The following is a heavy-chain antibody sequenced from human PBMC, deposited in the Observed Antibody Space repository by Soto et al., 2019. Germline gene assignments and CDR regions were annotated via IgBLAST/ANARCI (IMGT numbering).Heavy chain of an antibody. CDR1: GFTFSLYS. J-gene: IGHJ4*02. CDR3: VRARSTESPPDY. Sequence: TGGSLRLSCAAPGFTFSLYSLIWVRWAPGKVLESVTSITSSSSYRYYEDALKGRFTISRDNAKNSLFLQLDSLRAEDTAVYFCVRARSTESPPDYSGQGTLVTVS. V-gene: IGHV3-21*01. CDR2: ITSSSSYR.